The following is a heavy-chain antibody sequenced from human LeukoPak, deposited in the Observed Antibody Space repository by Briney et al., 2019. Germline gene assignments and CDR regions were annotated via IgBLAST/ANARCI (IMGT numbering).Heavy chain of an antibody. CDR3: ARGQRRHTDLAPSFDY. CDR1: GFTFSSYA. D-gene: IGHD5-18*01. J-gene: IGHJ4*02. Sequence: GGSLRLSCAASGFTFSSYAMHWVRQAPGKGLEWVAVISYDGSYKYYADSVKGRFTISRDNSKNTLYLQMNSLRAEDTAVFYCARGQRRHTDLAPSFDYWGQGILVTVPS. V-gene: IGHV3-30*04. CDR2: ISYDGSYK.